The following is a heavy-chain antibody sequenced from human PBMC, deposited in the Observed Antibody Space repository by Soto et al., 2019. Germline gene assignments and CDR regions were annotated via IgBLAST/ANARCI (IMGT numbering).Heavy chain of an antibody. Sequence: QVQLVQSGAEVKKPGSSVKVSCKASGGTFSSYAISWVRQAPGQGLEWMGGIIPIFGTANYAQKFQGRVTXXAXEXXSTAYMELSSLRSEDTAVYCCASGRGVSVGATYDCWGQGTLVTVSS. CDR1: GGTFSSYA. J-gene: IGHJ4*02. CDR3: ASGRGVSVGATYDC. CDR2: IIPIFGTA. D-gene: IGHD1-26*01. V-gene: IGHV1-69*12.